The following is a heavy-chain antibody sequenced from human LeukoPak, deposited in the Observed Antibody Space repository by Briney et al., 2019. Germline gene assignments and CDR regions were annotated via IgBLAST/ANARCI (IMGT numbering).Heavy chain of an antibody. D-gene: IGHD6-19*01. J-gene: IGHJ4*02. Sequence: HPGGSLRLSCAASRFTFSNYAMSWVRQAPGKGLEWVSAISGSGGSTYYADSVKGRFTISRDNSKNTLYLQMNSLRAEDTAVYYCAKLWGFYSGWYDYWGQGTLVTVSS. CDR3: AKLWGFYSGWYDY. CDR1: RFTFSNYA. CDR2: ISGSGGST. V-gene: IGHV3-23*01.